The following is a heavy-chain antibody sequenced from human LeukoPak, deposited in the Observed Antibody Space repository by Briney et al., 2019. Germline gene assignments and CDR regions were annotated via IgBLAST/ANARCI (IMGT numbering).Heavy chain of an antibody. CDR1: GFRFSSYA. D-gene: IGHD6-13*01. CDR2: ISGSGVST. J-gene: IGHJ4*02. Sequence: GGSLRLACAASGFRFSSYAMSWVRQAPGKGLEWVSAISGSGVSTYYADSVKGRFTVSRDNSKNTLYLQMSSLRAEDTAVYYCARDQSHGIAAVGPPLDCWGQGTLVTVPS. V-gene: IGHV3-23*01. CDR3: ARDQSHGIAAVGPPLDC.